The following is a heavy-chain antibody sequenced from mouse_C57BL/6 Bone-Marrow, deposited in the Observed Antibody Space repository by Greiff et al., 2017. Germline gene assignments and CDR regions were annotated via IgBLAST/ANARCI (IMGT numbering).Heavy chain of an antibody. CDR2: IWGVGST. CDR3: ASSLFAY. CDR1: GFTLTSYG. Sequence: VMLVESGPGLVAPSPSLSITCTVSGFTLTSYGVDWVRQSPGKGLEWLGVIWGVGSTNYNSALKSRLSTSKDNSKSQVFVKMNSLQTDDTAMYYCASSLFAYWGQGTLVTVSA. V-gene: IGHV2-6*01. D-gene: IGHD6-2*01. J-gene: IGHJ3*01.